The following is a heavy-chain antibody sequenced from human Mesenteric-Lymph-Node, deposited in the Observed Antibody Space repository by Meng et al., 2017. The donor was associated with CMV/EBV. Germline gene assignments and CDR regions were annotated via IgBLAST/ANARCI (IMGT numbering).Heavy chain of an antibody. Sequence: GGSLRLSCAASGFTFSNYAMSWVRQAPGKGLEWVAFIGYDGSDKYYADSVKGRFTISRDNSKSTLFLQLSSLRAEDTAVYYCTRDFYYYFEYWGQGSVVTVSS. CDR2: IGYDGSDK. D-gene: IGHD2/OR15-2a*01. CDR1: GFTFSNYA. CDR3: TRDFYYYFEY. J-gene: IGHJ4*02. V-gene: IGHV3-30*02.